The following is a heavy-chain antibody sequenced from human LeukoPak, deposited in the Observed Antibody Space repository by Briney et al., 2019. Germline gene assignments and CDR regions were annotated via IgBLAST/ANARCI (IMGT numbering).Heavy chain of an antibody. V-gene: IGHV4-34*01. Sequence: SETLSLTCAVYGGSFSGYYWSWIRQPPGKGLEWIGEINHSGSTNYNPSLKSRVTISVDTSKNQFSLKLSSVTAADAAVYYCARADYDSSGPYYGMDVWGQGTTVTVSS. J-gene: IGHJ6*02. CDR3: ARADYDSSGPYYGMDV. CDR1: GGSFSGYY. CDR2: INHSGST. D-gene: IGHD3-22*01.